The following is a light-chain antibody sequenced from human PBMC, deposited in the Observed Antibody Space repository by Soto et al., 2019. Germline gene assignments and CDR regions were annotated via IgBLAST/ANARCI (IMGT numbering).Light chain of an antibody. J-gene: IGKJ3*01. CDR1: QTISSTY. V-gene: IGKV3-20*01. CDR2: GAS. CDR3: QQYRRSPPEFT. Sequence: EIVMTQSPGTMSLSAGETATLSCRASQTISSTYLAWYQQKPGQAPRLLIFGASYRAAGIPGRFSGSGSGSDFTLTISRREPEDFAVYDCQQYRRSPPEFTFVPGTKMDIK.